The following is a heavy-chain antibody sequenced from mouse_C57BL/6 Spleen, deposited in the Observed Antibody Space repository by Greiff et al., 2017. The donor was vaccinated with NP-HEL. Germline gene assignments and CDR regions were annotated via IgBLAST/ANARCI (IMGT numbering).Heavy chain of an antibody. CDR1: GYTFTSYW. D-gene: IGHD1-1*01. Sequence: VQLQQPGAELVKPGASVKLSCKASGYTFTSYWMHWVKQRPGQGLEWIGMIHPNSGSTNYNEKFKSKATLTVDKSSSTAYMQLSSLTSEDSAVYYWARAYNGSSYEFDYWGQGTTLTVSS. CDR3: ARAYNGSSYEFDY. CDR2: IHPNSGST. J-gene: IGHJ2*01. V-gene: IGHV1-64*01.